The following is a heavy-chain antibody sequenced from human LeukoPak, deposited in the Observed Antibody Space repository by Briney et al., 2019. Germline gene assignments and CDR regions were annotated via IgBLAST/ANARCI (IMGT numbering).Heavy chain of an antibody. Sequence: GGSLRLFCAASGFTFSSYAMSWVRLAPGGGLEWVSSISSSGGTTYFAESMEGRFTISRDSSRNTLFLQMNSLRAEDTAIYYCARLVGATTSAFDVWGQGTMVTVSS. D-gene: IGHD1-26*01. J-gene: IGHJ3*01. CDR2: ISSSGGTT. V-gene: IGHV3-23*01. CDR1: GFTFSSYA. CDR3: ARLVGATTSAFDV.